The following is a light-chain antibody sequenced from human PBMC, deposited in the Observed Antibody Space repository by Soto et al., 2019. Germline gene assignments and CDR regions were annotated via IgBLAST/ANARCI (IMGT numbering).Light chain of an antibody. J-gene: IGKJ2*01. CDR2: AAS. CDR1: QSVSSY. Sequence: DIQMTQSPSSLSASVGDRVIITCRASQSVSSYLNWYQQKLGQAPKLLISAASNLRSGVPSRFSGSGSGTEFTLPISGLEVEDFAIYFCQQSFTPPPYTFGQGTRL. CDR3: QQSFTPPPYT. V-gene: IGKV1-39*01.